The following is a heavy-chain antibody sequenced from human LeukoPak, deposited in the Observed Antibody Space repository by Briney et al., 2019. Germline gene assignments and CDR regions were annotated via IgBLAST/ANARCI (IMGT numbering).Heavy chain of an antibody. V-gene: IGHV3-23*01. CDR3: AKDQGPYYDILTGMGYFDY. Sequence: GGSLRLSCAASGFTFSSYAMSWVRQAPGKGLEWVSAISGSGGSTYYADSVKGRFTISRDNSKNTLYLQMNSLRAEDTAVYYCAKDQGPYYDILTGMGYFDYWGQGTLVTVSS. J-gene: IGHJ4*03. CDR1: GFTFSSYA. D-gene: IGHD3-9*01. CDR2: ISGSGGST.